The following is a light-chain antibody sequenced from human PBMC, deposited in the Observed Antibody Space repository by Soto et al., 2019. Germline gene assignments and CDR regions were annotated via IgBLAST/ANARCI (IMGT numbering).Light chain of an antibody. V-gene: IGKV2D-29*01. Sequence: DIVMTQTPLSLSVSPVQPASISCKSSQRLVYSDGKTYFYWYLQKPGQPPQLLIYEVSNRFSGVPDRFSGSGSGTDFPLKISRLEAEDVGVYYGMQSGQHPWTFGQGTRVEIK. CDR2: EVS. J-gene: IGKJ1*01. CDR1: QRLVYSDGKTY. CDR3: MQSGQHPWT.